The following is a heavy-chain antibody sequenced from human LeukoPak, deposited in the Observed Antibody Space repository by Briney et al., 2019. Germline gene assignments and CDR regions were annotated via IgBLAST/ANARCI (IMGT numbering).Heavy chain of an antibody. D-gene: IGHD3-3*01. Sequence: ASVKVSCKASGYTFTSYGISWVRQAPGQGLEWMGWISAYNGNTNYAQKLQGRVTMTTDTSTSTAYMELRSLRSDDTAVYYCAREVREQYYDFWSGPRSSGVDVWGKGTTVTVSS. J-gene: IGHJ6*04. CDR3: AREVREQYYDFWSGPRSSGVDV. CDR1: GYTFTSYG. V-gene: IGHV1-18*01. CDR2: ISAYNGNT.